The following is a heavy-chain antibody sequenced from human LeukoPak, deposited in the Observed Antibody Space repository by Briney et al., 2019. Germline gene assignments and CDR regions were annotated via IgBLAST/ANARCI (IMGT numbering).Heavy chain of an antibody. D-gene: IGHD3-3*01. CDR1: GGTFSSYA. Sequence: SVKVSCKASGGTFSSYAISWVRQAPGQGLEWMGGIIPIFGTANYAQKFQGRVTITADESTSTAYMELSSLRSEDTAVYYCARGHLRTILNWFDPWGQGTLVTVSS. CDR2: IIPIFGTA. CDR3: ARGHLRTILNWFDP. V-gene: IGHV1-69*01. J-gene: IGHJ5*02.